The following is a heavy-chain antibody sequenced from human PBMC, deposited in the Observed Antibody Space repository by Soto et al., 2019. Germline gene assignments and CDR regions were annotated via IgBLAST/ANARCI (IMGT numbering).Heavy chain of an antibody. CDR3: ARHLAVAARYGMDV. Sequence: GESLKLSCTGSGYSFTRYFIGWVRQMPGKGLEWMGIIYPGDSDTRYSPSFQGQVTISADKSISTAYLQWSSLKASDTAMYYCARHLAVAARYGMDVWGQGTTVTVSS. D-gene: IGHD6-19*01. V-gene: IGHV5-51*01. J-gene: IGHJ6*02. CDR2: IYPGDSDT. CDR1: GYSFTRYF.